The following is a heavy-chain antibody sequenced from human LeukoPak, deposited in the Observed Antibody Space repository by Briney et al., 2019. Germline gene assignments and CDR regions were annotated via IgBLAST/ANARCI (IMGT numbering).Heavy chain of an antibody. Sequence: GASVKVSCKASGGTFSNYAISWVRQAPGQGLEWMGGIIPIFGTANYAQKFQGRVTITADKSTSTAYMELSSLRSEDTAVYYCARAYVYGDSLYYFDYWGQGTLVTVSS. V-gene: IGHV1-69*06. J-gene: IGHJ4*02. CDR3: ARAYVYGDSLYYFDY. CDR2: IIPIFGTA. CDR1: GGTFSNYA. D-gene: IGHD4-17*01.